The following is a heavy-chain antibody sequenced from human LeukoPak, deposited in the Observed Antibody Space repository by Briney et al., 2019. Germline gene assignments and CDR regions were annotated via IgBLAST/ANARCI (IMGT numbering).Heavy chain of an antibody. D-gene: IGHD2-2*01. CDR1: GFTFSSYS. Sequence: GGSLRLSCAASGFTFSSYSMNWVRQAPGKGLEWVSYISTSSSTIYYADSVKVRFTISRDNAKNSLYLQMNSLRAEDTAVYYCARVQYQLLFFDSWGQGTLVTVSS. J-gene: IGHJ4*02. CDR3: ARVQYQLLFFDS. CDR2: ISTSSSTI. V-gene: IGHV3-48*04.